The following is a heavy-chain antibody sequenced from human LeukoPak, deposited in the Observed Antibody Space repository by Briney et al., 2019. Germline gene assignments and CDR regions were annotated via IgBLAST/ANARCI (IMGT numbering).Heavy chain of an antibody. CDR3: ARERYNWEIDI. Sequence: GGSLRLSCAASGFSLSSYWMSWVRQAPGKGLEWVANIKQDGSEKYYVDSVKGRFTISRDNAKNSLYLQMNSLRAEDTAVYYCARERYNWEIDIWGQGTMVTVSS. J-gene: IGHJ3*02. CDR2: IKQDGSEK. V-gene: IGHV3-7*01. CDR1: GFSLSSYW. D-gene: IGHD1-20*01.